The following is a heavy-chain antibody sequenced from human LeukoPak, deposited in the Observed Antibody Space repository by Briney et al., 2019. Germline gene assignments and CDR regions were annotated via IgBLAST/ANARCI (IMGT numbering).Heavy chain of an antibody. J-gene: IGHJ4*02. V-gene: IGHV4-38-2*01. CDR1: GYSISTGRY. CDR3: ARSLSTAGIDY. D-gene: IGHD2-2*01. CDR2: IYQSGST. Sequence: SETLSLTCAVSGYSISTGRYWGWIRQPPGKGLEWIGSIYQSGSTYYNPSLKSRVTISVDTSKNQFSLNLRSVTAADTAVYYCARSLSTAGIDYWGQGTLVTVPS.